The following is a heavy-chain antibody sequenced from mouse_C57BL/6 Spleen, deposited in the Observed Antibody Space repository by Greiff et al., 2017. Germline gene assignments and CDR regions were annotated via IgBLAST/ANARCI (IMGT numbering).Heavy chain of an antibody. CDR3: ASKPYDYDWFAY. J-gene: IGHJ3*01. D-gene: IGHD2-4*01. Sequence: QVQLQQPGAELVRPGTSVKLSCKASGYTFTSYWMHWVKQRPGQGLEWIGVIDPSDSYTNYNQKFKGKATLTVDTSSSTAYMQLSSLTSEDSAVYYCASKPYDYDWFAYWGQGTLVTVSA. CDR2: IDPSDSYT. V-gene: IGHV1-59*01. CDR1: GYTFTSYW.